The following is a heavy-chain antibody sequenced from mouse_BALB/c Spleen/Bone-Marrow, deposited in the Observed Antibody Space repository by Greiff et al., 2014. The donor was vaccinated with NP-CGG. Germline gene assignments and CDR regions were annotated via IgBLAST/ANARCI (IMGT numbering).Heavy chain of an antibody. CDR2: IRNKRNNYAT. CDR1: GFTFNPYA. CDR3: VRGDYFTMDY. V-gene: IGHV10-1*02. Sequence: EVMLVESGGGLVQPKGSLKFSCAASGFTFNPYAMTWVRQAPGRGLEGVARIRNKRNNYATFYADSLKDRSTISRDDSQSMLYLQMNNLKTEDTAMYYCVRGDYFTMDYWGQGTSVTVSS. J-gene: IGHJ4*01.